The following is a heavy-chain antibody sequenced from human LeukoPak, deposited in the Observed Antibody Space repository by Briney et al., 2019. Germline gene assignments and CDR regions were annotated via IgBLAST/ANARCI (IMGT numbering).Heavy chain of an antibody. Sequence: PGRSLRLSCAASGYTFRSYGMHRVRQAPGKGLEWVAAIWYDGSKEYYADSVKGRFTISRDDSKSTLYLQMNSLRDEDTAVYYCARDPCSARSCPPWDWGQGTQVIVSS. CDR3: ARDPCSARSCPPWD. J-gene: IGHJ4*02. D-gene: IGHD2-15*01. CDR2: IWYDGSKE. V-gene: IGHV3-33*01. CDR1: GYTFRSYG.